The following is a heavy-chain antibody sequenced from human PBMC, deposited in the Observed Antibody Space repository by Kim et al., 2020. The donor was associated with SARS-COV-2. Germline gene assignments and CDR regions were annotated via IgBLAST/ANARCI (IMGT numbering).Heavy chain of an antibody. V-gene: IGHV4-59*09. D-gene: IGHD5-18*01. J-gene: IGHJ4*02. CDR3: ARGRGGYSYGHRTFDY. Sequence: SLESRVPISVDTSKNQFSLKLSSMTAADTAVYYCARGRGGYSYGHRTFDYWCQGTLVTVSS.